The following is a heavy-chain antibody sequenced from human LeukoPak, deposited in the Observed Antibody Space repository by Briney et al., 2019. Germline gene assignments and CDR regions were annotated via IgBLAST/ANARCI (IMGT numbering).Heavy chain of an antibody. CDR3: ASGYSYDLFDY. D-gene: IGHD5-18*01. CDR2: INYSGNT. CDR1: GGSISTSSYY. V-gene: IGHV4-39*07. Sequence: SETLSLTCTVSGGSISTSSYYRGWIRQPPGKGLQWIGSINYSGNTYYNPSLKSRVTISVDTSKNQFSLKLSSVTAADTAVYYCASGYSYDLFDYWGQGTLVTVSS. J-gene: IGHJ4*02.